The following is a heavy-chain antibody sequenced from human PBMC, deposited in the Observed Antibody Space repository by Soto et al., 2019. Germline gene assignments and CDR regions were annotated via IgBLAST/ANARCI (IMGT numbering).Heavy chain of an antibody. CDR2: IYATGTT. D-gene: IGHD1-1*01. CDR3: VRDGTKTLRDWFDP. CDR1: GAYISGFY. Sequence: PSEPLCHTCTVSGAYISGFYWSWIRKTAGKGLEWIGRIYATGTTDYNPSLKSRVMMSVATSKKQFSLKLRSVTAADTAVYYCVRDGTKTLRDWFDPWGQGSSVNVS. J-gene: IGHJ5*02. V-gene: IGHV4-4*07.